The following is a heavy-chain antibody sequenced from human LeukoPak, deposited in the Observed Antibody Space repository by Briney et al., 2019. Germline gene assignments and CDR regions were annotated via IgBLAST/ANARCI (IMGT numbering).Heavy chain of an antibody. Sequence: SETLSLTCTVSGGSISSGDYYWSWIRQPPGKGLEWIGYLYYSGSTYYNPSLKSRVTISVDTSKNQFSLKLSSVTAADTAVYYCARVHYDFWSGYRGGGWFDPWGQGTPVTLSS. CDR1: GGSISSGDYY. CDR3: ARVHYDFWSGYRGGGWFDP. V-gene: IGHV4-30-4*08. D-gene: IGHD3-3*01. CDR2: LYYSGST. J-gene: IGHJ5*02.